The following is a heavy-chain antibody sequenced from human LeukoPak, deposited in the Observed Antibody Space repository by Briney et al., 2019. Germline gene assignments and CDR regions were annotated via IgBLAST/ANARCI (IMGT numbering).Heavy chain of an antibody. CDR3: ARDDHGDV. Sequence: GGSLRLSCVASEFTFSSYWMTWVRQAPGKGLEWVANIKQDGSERYYVDPVKGRFTVSRDNAKNSLYLQMNSLRAEDTAVYYCARDDHGDVWGQGTLVTVSS. CDR1: EFTFSSYW. CDR2: IKQDGSER. D-gene: IGHD4-17*01. J-gene: IGHJ4*02. V-gene: IGHV3-7*01.